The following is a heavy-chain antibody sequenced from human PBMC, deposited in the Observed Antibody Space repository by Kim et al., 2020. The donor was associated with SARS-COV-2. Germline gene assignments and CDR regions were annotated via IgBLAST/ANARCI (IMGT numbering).Heavy chain of an antibody. V-gene: IGHV4-34*01. J-gene: IGHJ6*02. CDR2: INHSGST. CDR1: GGSFSGYY. CDR3: ARGQDIVVVDV. D-gene: IGHD2-15*01. Sequence: SETLSLTCAVYGGSFSGYYWSWIRQPPGKGLEWIGEINHSGSTNYNPSLKSRVTISVDTSKNQFSLKLSSVTAADTAVYYCARGQDIVVVDVWGQGTTVTVSS.